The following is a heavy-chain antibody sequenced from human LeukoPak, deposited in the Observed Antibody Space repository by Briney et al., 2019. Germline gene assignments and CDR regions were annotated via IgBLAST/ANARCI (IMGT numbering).Heavy chain of an antibody. CDR3: ARQRGGGYWYFDL. J-gene: IGHJ2*01. CDR1: GGSISSSSYY. CDR2: IYYSGST. Sequence: SETLSLTCTVSGGSISSSSYYWGWIRQPPGKGLEWIGNIYYSGSTYYNPSLKSRVTISLDTSKNHFSLKLSSVTAADAAVYYCARQRGGGYWYFDLWGRGTLVTVSS. V-gene: IGHV4-39*01.